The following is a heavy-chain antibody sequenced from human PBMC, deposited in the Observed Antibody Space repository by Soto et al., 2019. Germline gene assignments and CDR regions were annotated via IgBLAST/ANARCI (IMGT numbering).Heavy chain of an antibody. CDR1: GGSFSGYY. CDR2: INHSGST. V-gene: IGHV4-34*01. Sequence: SETLSLTCAVYGGSFSGYYWSWIRQPPGKGLEWIGEINHSGSTNYNPSLKSRVTISVDTSKNQFSLKLSSVTAADTAVYYCARGRPRMSSYYYYYTDFWRKGTTVTVS. J-gene: IGHJ6*03. CDR3: ARGRPRMSSYYYYYTDF.